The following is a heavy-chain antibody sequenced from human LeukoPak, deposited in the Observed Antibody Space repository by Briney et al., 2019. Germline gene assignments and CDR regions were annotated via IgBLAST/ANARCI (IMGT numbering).Heavy chain of an antibody. D-gene: IGHD6-13*01. Sequence: GGSLRLSCAASGFTFSSYGMHWVRQAPGKGLEWVAVISYDGSNKYYADSVKGRFTISRDNSKNTLYLQMNSLRAEDTAVYYCAKAEQQLDWGQGTLVTVSS. CDR1: GFTFSSYG. CDR2: ISYDGSNK. CDR3: AKAEQQLD. J-gene: IGHJ4*02. V-gene: IGHV3-30*18.